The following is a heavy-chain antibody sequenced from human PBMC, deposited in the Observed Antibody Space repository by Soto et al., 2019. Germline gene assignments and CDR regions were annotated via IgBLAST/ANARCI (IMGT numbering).Heavy chain of an antibody. CDR2: IFHSGST. V-gene: IGHV4-59*01. J-gene: IGHJ3*01. D-gene: IGHD3-22*01. Sequence: QVQLQESGPGLIKPAETLSLTCSISGGSISTYYWSWIRQTPGKGLEWIGHIFHSGSTNYSPSLKSRVTISVDTSRNQLALSLRSVTAADTSVYFCSRDTYYYNSGNSWHDGLDVWGQGRMVTVSS. CDR3: SRDTYYYNSGNSWHDGLDV. CDR1: GGSISTYY.